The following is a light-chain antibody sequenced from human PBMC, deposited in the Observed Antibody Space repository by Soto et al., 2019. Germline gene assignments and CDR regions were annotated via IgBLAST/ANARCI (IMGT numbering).Light chain of an antibody. CDR3: QQLNSHPPT. CDR2: AAS. Sequence: DIQLTQSPSLLSASVGDRVTITCRASQGISSYLAWYQQKPWQVPKLLIYAASTLQSGIPSRFSGGGSGTEFTLTISSLQPEDFATYYCQQLNSHPPTFGGETKVEIK. J-gene: IGKJ4*01. CDR1: QGISSY. V-gene: IGKV1-9*01.